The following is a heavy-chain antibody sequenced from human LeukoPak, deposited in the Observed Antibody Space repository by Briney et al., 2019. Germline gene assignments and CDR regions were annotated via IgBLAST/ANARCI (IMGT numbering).Heavy chain of an antibody. J-gene: IGHJ5*02. V-gene: IGHV3-48*01. CDR1: GFTFSTYN. D-gene: IGHD1-14*01. CDR3: ARDPGHTTVRWFDP. Sequence: GGSLRLSCAASGFTFSTYNMNWVRQAPGQGLEWVSYISSSSTTIYYADSVKGRFTISRDSAKNSLYLQMNSLRAEDTAVYYCARDPGHTTVRWFDPWGQGTLVTASS. CDR2: ISSSSTTI.